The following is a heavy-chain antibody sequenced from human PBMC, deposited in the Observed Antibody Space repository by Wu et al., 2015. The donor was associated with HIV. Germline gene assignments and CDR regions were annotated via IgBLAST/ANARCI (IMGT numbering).Heavy chain of an antibody. Sequence: QVQLVQSGAEVQKSGASVKVSCRTSGYTFTDYYIHWVRQAPGQGLQWMGWINPDTGDTKYAETFKGRVTMTRDTSISTVYMVLTSLKFNDTAIYYCARDRDCTDTNCLSYYYMDVWGKGSTVTVSS. CDR1: GYTFTDYY. CDR3: ARDRDCTDTNCLSYYYMDV. D-gene: IGHD2-8*02. V-gene: IGHV1-2*02. CDR2: INPDTGDT. J-gene: IGHJ6*03.